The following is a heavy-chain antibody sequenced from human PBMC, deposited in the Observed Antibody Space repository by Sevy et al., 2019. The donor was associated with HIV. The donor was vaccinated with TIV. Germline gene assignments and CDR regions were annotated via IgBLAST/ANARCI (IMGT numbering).Heavy chain of an antibody. Sequence: GGSLRLSCAASGFTFSTYSINWVRQAPGKGLEWVSSISSSSTYIYYADSVKGRFTISRDNAKNSLYLQMNSLRAEDTAVYYCARDGQQLAVGGFDYWGQGTLVTVSS. D-gene: IGHD6-6*01. V-gene: IGHV3-21*01. J-gene: IGHJ4*02. CDR1: GFTFSTYS. CDR2: ISSSSTYI. CDR3: ARDGQQLAVGGFDY.